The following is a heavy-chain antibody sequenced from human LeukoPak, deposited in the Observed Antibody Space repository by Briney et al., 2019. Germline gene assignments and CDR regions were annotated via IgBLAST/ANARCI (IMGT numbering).Heavy chain of an antibody. V-gene: IGHV1-69*05. J-gene: IGHJ3*02. D-gene: IGHD5-18*01. CDR1: GGTFISYA. CDR2: IIPIFGTA. CDR3: AKDHGYSYGVDAFDI. Sequence: SVKVSCKASGGTFISYAISWVRQAPGQGLEWMGGIIPIFGTANYAQKFQGRVTMTTDTSTSTAYMELRSLRSDDTAVYYCAKDHGYSYGVDAFDIWGQGTMVTVSS.